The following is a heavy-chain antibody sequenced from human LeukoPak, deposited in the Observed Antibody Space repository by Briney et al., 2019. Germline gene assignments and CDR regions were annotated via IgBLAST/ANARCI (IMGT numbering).Heavy chain of an antibody. CDR1: GGTFSSYA. V-gene: IGHV1-69*06. CDR3: ASGYCSGGSCSFGAFDI. D-gene: IGHD2-15*01. CDR2: IIPIFGTA. J-gene: IGHJ3*02. Sequence: RWASEKVSCKASGGTFSSYAISWVRQAPGQGLEWMGGIIPIFGTANYAQKFQGRVTITADKSTSIAYMELSSLRSEDTAVYYCASGYCSGGSCSFGAFDIWGQGTMVTVSS.